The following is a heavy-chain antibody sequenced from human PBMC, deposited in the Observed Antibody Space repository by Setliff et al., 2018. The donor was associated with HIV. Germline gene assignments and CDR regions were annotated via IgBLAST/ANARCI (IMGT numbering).Heavy chain of an antibody. Sequence: PSETLSLTCTVTGGSISSGGFYWTWIRQHPGKGLEWIGRIYTSGSTNYNPSLESRATMSVDTSKKQFSLKLSSVTAADTAVYFCARLGYVTFDFDYWGQGTLVTVSS. V-gene: IGHV4-61*02. CDR1: GGSISSGGFY. J-gene: IGHJ4*02. D-gene: IGHD3-16*01. CDR3: ARLGYVTFDFDY. CDR2: IYTSGST.